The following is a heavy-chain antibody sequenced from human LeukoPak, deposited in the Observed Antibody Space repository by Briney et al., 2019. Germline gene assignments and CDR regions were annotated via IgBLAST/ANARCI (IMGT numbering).Heavy chain of an antibody. CDR3: ARTPPYSSGWLY. CDR1: GFTFSGYE. Sequence: PGGSLRLSCAASGFTFSGYEMNWVRQPPGKGLEWIGEINHSGSTNYNPSLKSRVTISVDTSKNQFSLKLSSVTAADTAVYYCARTPPYSSGWLYWGQGTLVTVSS. V-gene: IGHV4-34*01. D-gene: IGHD6-19*01. CDR2: INHSGST. J-gene: IGHJ4*02.